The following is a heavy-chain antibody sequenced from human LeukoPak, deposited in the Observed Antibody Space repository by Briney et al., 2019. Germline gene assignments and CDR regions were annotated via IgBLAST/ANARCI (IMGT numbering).Heavy chain of an antibody. J-gene: IGHJ4*02. D-gene: IGHD3-22*01. CDR3: ARAIGSSWYSTLDY. CDR1: GYTFTSYY. V-gene: IGHV1-46*01. CDR2: INPSSGTT. Sequence: ASVKVSCKTSGYTFTSYYMHWVRQAPGQGLEWMGIINPSSGTTTYAQKSQGRVTMTRHTSTSTVYMEVSSLRSEDTAMYYCARAIGSSWYSTLDYWGQGILVAVSS.